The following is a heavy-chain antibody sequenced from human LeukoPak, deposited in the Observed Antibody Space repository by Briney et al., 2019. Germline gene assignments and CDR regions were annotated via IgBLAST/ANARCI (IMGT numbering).Heavy chain of an antibody. CDR3: AKGSSGEGILDSFDY. J-gene: IGHJ4*02. D-gene: IGHD6-6*01. CDR1: GFTFSSYG. V-gene: IGHV3-30*18. CDR2: ISYDGSNK. Sequence: GGSLRLSCAASGFTFSSYGMHWVRQAPGKGLEWVAVISYDGSNKYYPDSVKGRFTISRDNSKNTLYLQMNSLRAEDTALYYCAKGSSGEGILDSFDYWGQGTLVTVSS.